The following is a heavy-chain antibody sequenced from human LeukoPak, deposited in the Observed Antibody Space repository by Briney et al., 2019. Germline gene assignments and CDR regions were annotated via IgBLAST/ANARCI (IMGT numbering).Heavy chain of an antibody. J-gene: IGHJ5*02. D-gene: IGHD4-17*01. Sequence: GGSLRLSCAASGFTFSSYSMNWVRQAPGKGLEWVSSISSSSSYIYYADSVKGRFTISRDNAKNSLYLQMNSLRAEDTAVYYCAREGYGDFNWFDPWGQGTLVTVSS. V-gene: IGHV3-21*01. CDR1: GFTFSSYS. CDR3: AREGYGDFNWFDP. CDR2: ISSSSSYI.